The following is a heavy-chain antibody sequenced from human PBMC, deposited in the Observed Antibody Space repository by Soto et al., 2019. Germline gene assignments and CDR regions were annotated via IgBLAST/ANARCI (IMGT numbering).Heavy chain of an antibody. J-gene: IGHJ4*02. V-gene: IGHV4-39*01. D-gene: IGHD6-13*01. CDR2: IYYSGST. Sequence: LSLTCTVSGGSISSSSYYWGWIRQPPGKGLEWIGSIYYSGSTYYNPSLKSRVTISVDTSKNQFSLKLSSVTAADTAVYYCARLPRRGYSSSWYLWGQGTLVTVSS. CDR3: ARLPRRGYSSSWYL. CDR1: GGSISSSSYY.